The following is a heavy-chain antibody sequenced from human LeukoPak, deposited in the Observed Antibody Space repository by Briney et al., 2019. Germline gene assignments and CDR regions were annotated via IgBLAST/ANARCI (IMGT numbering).Heavy chain of an antibody. Sequence: GGSLRLSCLASGFTLRNAWISGVRQAPGKGRGWVGRSKSKTEGGTTDYAAPVKGRLTISRDDSKNTLYLQMNSLETEETAVYYCTTDSYCGWNYVRFEVAFDYWGQGTLVTVSS. D-gene: IGHD1-7*01. CDR2: SKSKTEGGTT. J-gene: IGHJ4*02. V-gene: IGHV3-15*01. CDR1: GFTLRNAW. CDR3: TTDSYCGWNYVRFEVAFDY.